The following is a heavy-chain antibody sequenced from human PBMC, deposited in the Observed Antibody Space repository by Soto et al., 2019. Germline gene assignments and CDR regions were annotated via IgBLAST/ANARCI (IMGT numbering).Heavy chain of an antibody. D-gene: IGHD2-2*01. CDR3: TTDTDIVVVPAAMGDYYYYGMDV. CDR1: GFTFSNAW. CDR2: IKSKNDGGTT. Sequence: PGGSLRLSCAASGFTFSNAWMNWVRQAPGKGLEWVGRIKSKNDGGTTDYAAPVKGRFTISRDDSKNTMYLQMNNLKTEDTVVYYCTTDTDIVVVPAAMGDYYYYGMDVWGQGTTVTVSS. J-gene: IGHJ6*02. V-gene: IGHV3-15*07.